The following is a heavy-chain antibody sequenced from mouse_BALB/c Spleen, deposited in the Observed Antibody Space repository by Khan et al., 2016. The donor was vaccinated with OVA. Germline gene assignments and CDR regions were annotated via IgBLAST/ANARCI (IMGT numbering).Heavy chain of an antibody. J-gene: IGHJ3*01. CDR1: GYSITSEYA. Sequence: VQLKQSGPGLVKPSQSLSLTCTVTGYSITSEYAWNWIRQFPGNKLEWMGYINYSGNTRFNPSLKSRASITRDISKNQFFLQLNSVTTEDTATYYCARKDYYDYDPFPYWGQGTLVTVSA. V-gene: IGHV3-2*02. CDR3: ARKDYYDYDPFPY. D-gene: IGHD2-4*01. CDR2: INYSGNT.